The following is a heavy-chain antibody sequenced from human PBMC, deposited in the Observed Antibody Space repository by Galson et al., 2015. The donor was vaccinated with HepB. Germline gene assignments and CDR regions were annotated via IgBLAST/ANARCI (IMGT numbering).Heavy chain of an antibody. CDR3: ARDRSVPGGGVVVVPAAPMEY. CDR2: ISAYNGNT. Sequence: SVKVSCKASGYTFTSYGISWVRQAPGQGLEWMGWISAYNGNTNYAQKLQGRVTMTTDTSTSTAYMELRSLRSDDTAVYYCARDRSVPGGGVVVVPAAPMEYWGQGTLVTVSS. J-gene: IGHJ4*02. V-gene: IGHV1-18*04. D-gene: IGHD2-2*01. CDR1: GYTFTSYG.